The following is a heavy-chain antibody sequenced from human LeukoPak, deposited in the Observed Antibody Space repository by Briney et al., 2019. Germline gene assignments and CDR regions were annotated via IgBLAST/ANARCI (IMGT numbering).Heavy chain of an antibody. CDR3: AKMSGDCSSTICSSFDY. J-gene: IGHJ4*02. CDR1: GFTFSIYA. CDR2: ISASGGSW. D-gene: IGHD2-2*01. V-gene: IGHV3-23*01. Sequence: PGGSLRLSCAASGFTFSIYAMTWVRQAPGKGLEWVSTISASGGSWFYADSVRGRFTMSRDNSKNTLDLQMNSLRAEDTAVYYCAKMSGDCSSTICSSFDYWGQGTLVTVSS.